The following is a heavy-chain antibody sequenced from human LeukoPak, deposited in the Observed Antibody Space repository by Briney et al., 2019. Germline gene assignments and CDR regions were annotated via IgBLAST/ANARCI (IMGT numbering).Heavy chain of an antibody. J-gene: IGHJ4*02. CDR1: AGSISSGSYY. V-gene: IGHV4-61*02. CDR2: ISTSGGT. CDR3: ARDYHY. Sequence: PSQTLSLTCSVSAGSISSGSYYWTWIRQPAGKGLEWIGRISTSGGTNYNPSLKSRVTISVDTSKNQFSLKLSSVTAADTAVYYCARDYHYWGQGTLVTVSS. D-gene: IGHD3-16*02.